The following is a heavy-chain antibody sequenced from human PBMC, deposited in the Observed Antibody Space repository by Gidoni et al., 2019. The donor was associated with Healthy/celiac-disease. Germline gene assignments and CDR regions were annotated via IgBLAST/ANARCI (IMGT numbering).Heavy chain of an antibody. CDR2: ISGSGGST. J-gene: IGHJ3*02. D-gene: IGHD1-26*01. V-gene: IGHV3-23*01. Sequence: AMSWVRQAPGKGLEWVSAISGSGGSTYYADSVKGRFTISRDNSKNTLYLQMNSLRAEDTAVYYCAKEKSSGSYYMMGAFDIWGQGTMVTVSS. CDR3: AKEKSSGSYYMMGAFDI. CDR1: A.